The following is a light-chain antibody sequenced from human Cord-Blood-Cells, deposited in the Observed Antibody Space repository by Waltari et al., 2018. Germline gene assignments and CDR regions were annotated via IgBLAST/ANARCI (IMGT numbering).Light chain of an antibody. CDR2: AAS. J-gene: IGKJ2*03. CDR3: QQSYSTPPEFS. CDR1: QSISSY. V-gene: IGKV1-39*01. Sequence: DIQMTQSPSSLSASVGDRVTITCRASQSISSYLHWYQQKPGKAPKLLIYAASSLQSGVPSRFSGSGSGTDFTLTISSLQPVDFATYYCQQSYSTPPEFSFGQGTKLEIK.